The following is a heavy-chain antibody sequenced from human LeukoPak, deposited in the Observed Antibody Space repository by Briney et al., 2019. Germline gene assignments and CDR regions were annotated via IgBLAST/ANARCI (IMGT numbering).Heavy chain of an antibody. CDR1: AYTFTDYY. J-gene: IGHJ6*03. CDR3: ARGPKASSGYYYYYMDV. Sequence: ASVKVSCKASAYTFTDYYMHWVRQAPGQGLEWMGWINPNSGGTDYAQKFQGRVTMTRDTSISTAYMELSRLRSDDTAVYYCARGPKASSGYYYYYMDVWGKGTTVTVSS. V-gene: IGHV1-2*02. D-gene: IGHD3-22*01. CDR2: INPNSGGT.